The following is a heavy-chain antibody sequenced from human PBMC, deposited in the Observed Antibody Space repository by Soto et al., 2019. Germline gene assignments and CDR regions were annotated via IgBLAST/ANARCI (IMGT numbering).Heavy chain of an antibody. Sequence: QVQLVQSGAEEKKPGASVKVSCKASGYTFTSYAMHWVRQAPGQRLEWMGWINAGNGNTKYSQKFQGTVTITRDTSASTAYMELSSLRSEDTAVYYCARSIVVVTALDYWGQGPLVTVSS. D-gene: IGHD2-21*02. V-gene: IGHV1-3*05. CDR2: INAGNGNT. CDR1: GYTFTSYA. J-gene: IGHJ4*02. CDR3: ARSIVVVTALDY.